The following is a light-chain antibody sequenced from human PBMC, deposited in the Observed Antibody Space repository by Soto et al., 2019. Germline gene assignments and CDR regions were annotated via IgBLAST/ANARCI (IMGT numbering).Light chain of an antibody. V-gene: IGLV2-23*02. CDR1: SSDVGSYNL. Sequence: QSALTQPASVSGSPGQSITISCTGTSSDVGSYNLVSWYQQHPGKATKLMIYEVSKRPSGVSNRFSGSKSGNTASLTIYGLQAEDEADYYCCSYAGSSTFLYVFGTGTKVTVL. CDR3: CSYAGSSTFLYV. J-gene: IGLJ1*01. CDR2: EVS.